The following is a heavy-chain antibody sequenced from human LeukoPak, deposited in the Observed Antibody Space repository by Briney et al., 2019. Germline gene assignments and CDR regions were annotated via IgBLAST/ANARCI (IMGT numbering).Heavy chain of an antibody. V-gene: IGHV4-31*03. CDR1: GGSISSGGYY. D-gene: IGHD4-17*01. Sequence: SQTLSLTCTVSGGSISSGGYYWSWIRQHPGKGLEWIGYIYYSGSTYYNPSLKSRVTISVDTSKNQFSLKLSSVTAADTAVYYCARGGGVDDYGDYVGSAAEYFQHWGQGTLVTVSS. CDR2: IYYSGST. CDR3: ARGGGVDDYGDYVGSAAEYFQH. J-gene: IGHJ1*01.